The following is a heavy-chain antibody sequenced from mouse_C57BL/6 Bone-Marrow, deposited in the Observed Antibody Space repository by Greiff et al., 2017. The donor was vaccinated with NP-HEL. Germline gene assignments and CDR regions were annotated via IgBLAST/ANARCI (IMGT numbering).Heavy chain of an antibody. CDR3: ARWATVVATDYFDY. CDR2: LNPYNGGT. Sequence: EVQLQQSGPVLVKPGASVKMSCKASGYTFTDYYMNWVKQSHGKSLEWIGVLNPYNGGTSYNQKFKGKATLTVDKSSSTAYMELNSLTSEDSAVYYCARWATVVATDYFDYWGQGTTLTVSS. V-gene: IGHV1-19*01. CDR1: GYTFTDYY. D-gene: IGHD1-1*01. J-gene: IGHJ2*01.